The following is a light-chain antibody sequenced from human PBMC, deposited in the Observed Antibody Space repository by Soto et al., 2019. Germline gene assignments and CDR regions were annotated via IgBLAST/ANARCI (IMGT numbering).Light chain of an antibody. J-gene: IGLJ3*02. CDR3: NSYTTTNTLV. V-gene: IGLV1-40*01. Sequence: QSVLTQPPSVSGAPGQRVTISCTGSSSNIGAGYDVHWYQQLPGTAPKLLIYGNSNRPSGVPDRFSGSKSGTSASLAITGLQAEDEADYYCNSYTTTNTLVFGGGTKVTVL. CDR1: SSNIGAGYD. CDR2: GNS.